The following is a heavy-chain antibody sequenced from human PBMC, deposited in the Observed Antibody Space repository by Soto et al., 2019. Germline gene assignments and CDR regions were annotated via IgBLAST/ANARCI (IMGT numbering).Heavy chain of an antibody. CDR2: ISSNGGST. CDR1: GFTVSSYA. D-gene: IGHD6-6*01. V-gene: IGHV3-64D*08. J-gene: IGHJ6*02. CDR3: VGEAARPESFHYYYGMEV. Sequence: GGSLRLSCSASGFTVSSYAMHWVRQAPGKGLEYVSAISSNGGSTYYADSVKGRFTISRDNSKNTLYLQMSSLRAEDTAVYYCVGEAARPESFHYYYGMEVWGQGTTVTVSS.